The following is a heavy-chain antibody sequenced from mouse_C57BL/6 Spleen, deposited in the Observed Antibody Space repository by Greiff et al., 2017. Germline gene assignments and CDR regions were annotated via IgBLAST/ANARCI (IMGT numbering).Heavy chain of an antibody. CDR3: AKGGIGYFAY. CDR1: GFTFTGYW. Sequence: VQLQQSGAELVKPGASVKLSCTASGFTFTGYWMTWVKQRPEQGLEWIGRIDPEDGETKYAPKFQGKATLTADTSSNTAYLQLSSLTSEDSAVYYCAKGGIGYFAYWGQGTPLTVSA. CDR2: IDPEDGET. J-gene: IGHJ2*01. V-gene: IGHV14-2*01.